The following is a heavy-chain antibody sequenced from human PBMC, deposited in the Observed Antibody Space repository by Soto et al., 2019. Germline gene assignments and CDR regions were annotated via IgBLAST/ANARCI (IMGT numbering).Heavy chain of an antibody. V-gene: IGHV4-34*01. Sequence: SETLSLTCAVYGGSFSGYYWSWIRQPPGKGLEWIGEINHSGSTNYNPSLKSRVTISVDTSKNQFSLKLSSVTAADTAVYYCARAAPRYCCGGSHYSVKDYWGQGTLVTVSS. J-gene: IGHJ4*02. CDR2: INHSGST. CDR1: GGSFSGYY. D-gene: IGHD2-15*01. CDR3: ARAAPRYCCGGSHYSVKDY.